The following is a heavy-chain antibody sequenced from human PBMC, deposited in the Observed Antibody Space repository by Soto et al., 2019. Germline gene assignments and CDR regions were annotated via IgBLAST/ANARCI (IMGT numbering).Heavy chain of an antibody. J-gene: IGHJ5*02. CDR1: GGSFSGYY. CDR3: ARGTRWLQLVRYNWFDP. D-gene: IGHD5-12*01. V-gene: IGHV4-34*01. CDR2: INHSGST. Sequence: SETLSLTCAVYGGSFSGYYWSWIRQPPGKGLEWIGEINHSGSTNYNPSLKSRVTISVDTSKNQFSLKLSSVTAADTAVYYCARGTRWLQLVRYNWFDPWGQGTLVTVSS.